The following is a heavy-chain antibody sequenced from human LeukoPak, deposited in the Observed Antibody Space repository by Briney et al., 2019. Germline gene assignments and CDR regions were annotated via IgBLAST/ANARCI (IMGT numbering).Heavy chain of an antibody. CDR1: GFTFSSYA. J-gene: IGHJ4*02. CDR2: ISGSGGST. CDR3: ARDPILPGATGGADY. Sequence: GGSLRLSCAASGFTFSSYAMSWVRQAPGKGLEWVSAISGSGGSTYYADSVKGRFTISRDNSKNTLYLQMNSLRAEDTAVYYCARDPILPGATGGADYWAREPWSPSPQ. V-gene: IGHV3-23*01. D-gene: IGHD1-26*01.